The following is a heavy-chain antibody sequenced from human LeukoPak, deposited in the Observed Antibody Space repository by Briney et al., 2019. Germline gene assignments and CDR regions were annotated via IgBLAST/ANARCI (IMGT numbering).Heavy chain of an antibody. J-gene: IGHJ4*02. Sequence: ASVKVSCKASGYTFTTYYMHWVRQAPGQGLEWMGVINPIGGDTVYAQTFQGRVTMTRDTSTSTVFMELSSLRSEDTAVYYCARVYKVGYNYGGNDHLDYWGQGTLVTVSS. V-gene: IGHV1-46*01. CDR3: ARVYKVGYNYGGNDHLDY. D-gene: IGHD4-23*01. CDR2: INPIGGDT. CDR1: GYTFTTYY.